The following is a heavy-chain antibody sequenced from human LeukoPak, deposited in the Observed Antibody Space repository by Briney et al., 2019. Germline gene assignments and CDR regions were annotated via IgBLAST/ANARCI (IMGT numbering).Heavy chain of an antibody. CDR3: ASLYNWNYGFDY. CDR2: IYYSGST. J-gene: IGHJ4*02. Sequence: KTSETLSLTCTVSGGSISRGDYYWSWIRQPPGKGLEWIGYIYYSGSTYYNPSLKSRVTISVDTSKNQFSLKLSPVTAADTAVYYCASLYNWNYGFDYWGQGTLVTVSS. CDR1: GGSISRGDYY. D-gene: IGHD1-7*01. V-gene: IGHV4-30-4*01.